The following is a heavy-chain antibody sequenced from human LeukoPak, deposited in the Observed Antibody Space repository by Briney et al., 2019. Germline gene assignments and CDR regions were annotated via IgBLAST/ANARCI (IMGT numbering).Heavy chain of an antibody. CDR1: GYTFTSYY. D-gene: IGHD6-13*01. J-gene: IGHJ6*03. CDR3: ARALGSSSWTAYYYYMDV. Sequence: ASVKVSCKASGYTFTSYYMHWVRQAPGQGLEWMGIINPSGGSTSYAQKFQGRVTMTRDMSTSTVYMELSSLRSEDTAVYYCARALGSSSWTAYYYYMDVWGKGTTVTISS. CDR2: INPSGGST. V-gene: IGHV1-46*01.